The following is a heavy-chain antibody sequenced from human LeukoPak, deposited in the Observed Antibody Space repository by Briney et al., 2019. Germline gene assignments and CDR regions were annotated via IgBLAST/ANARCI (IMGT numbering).Heavy chain of an antibody. V-gene: IGHV4-4*09. CDR2: IYTSGST. CDR3: ARSVISSWLYNWFDP. D-gene: IGHD6-13*01. Sequence: SETLSLTCTVSGGSISSYYWSWIRQPPGKGLEWIGYIYTSGSTNYNPSLKSRVTISVDTSKNQFSLKLSSVTAADTAVYYCARSVISSWLYNWFDPWGQGTLVTVSS. CDR1: GGSISSYY. J-gene: IGHJ5*02.